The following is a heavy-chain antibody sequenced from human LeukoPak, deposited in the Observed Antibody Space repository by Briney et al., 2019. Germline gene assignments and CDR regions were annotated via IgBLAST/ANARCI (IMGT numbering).Heavy chain of an antibody. D-gene: IGHD5-12*01. V-gene: IGHV3-30*18. CDR1: GFTFSSYG. CDR3: AKDGRGYDHFDY. Sequence: GGSLRLSCAASGFTFSSYGMHWVRQAPGKGLEWVAVISYDGSNKYYADSVKGRFTIPRDNSKNTLYLQMNSLRAEDTAVYYCAKDGRGYDHFDYWGQGTLVTVSS. J-gene: IGHJ4*02. CDR2: ISYDGSNK.